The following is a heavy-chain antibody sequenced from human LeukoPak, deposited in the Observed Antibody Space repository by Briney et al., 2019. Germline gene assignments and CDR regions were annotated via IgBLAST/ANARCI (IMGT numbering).Heavy chain of an antibody. CDR3: AKGSGWYYYFDY. CDR1: GFTFSSYW. J-gene: IGHJ4*02. V-gene: IGHV3-23*01. Sequence: GGSLRLSCAASGFTFSSYWMSWVRQASGKGLEWVSAISGSGGSTYYADSVKGRFTISRDNSKNTLYLQMNSLRAEDTAVYYCAKGSGWYYYFDYWGQGTLVTVSS. D-gene: IGHD6-19*01. CDR2: ISGSGGST.